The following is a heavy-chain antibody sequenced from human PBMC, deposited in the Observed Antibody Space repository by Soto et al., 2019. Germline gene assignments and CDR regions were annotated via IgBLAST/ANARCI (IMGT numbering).Heavy chain of an antibody. CDR2: INAGNGNT. D-gene: IGHD4-4*01. V-gene: IGHV1-3*01. Sequence: QVQLVQSGAEVKKPGASVKVSCKASGYTFTSYAMHWVRQAPGQRLEWMGWINAGNGNTKYSQKFQGRVTITSDTSASTAYMELSSLRSEDTAVYYCAREDSDYSENWFDPWGKGTLVTVSS. CDR1: GYTFTSYA. CDR3: AREDSDYSENWFDP. J-gene: IGHJ5*02.